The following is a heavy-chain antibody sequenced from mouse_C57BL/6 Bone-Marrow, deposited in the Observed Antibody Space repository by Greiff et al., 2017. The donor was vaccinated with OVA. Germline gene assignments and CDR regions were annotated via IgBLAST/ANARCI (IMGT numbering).Heavy chain of an antibody. CDR2: IYPGDGDT. D-gene: IGHD2-3*01. Sequence: VQLVESGPELVKPGASVKISCKASGYAFSSSWMNWVKQRPGKGLEWIGRIYPGDGDTNYNGKFKGKATLTADKSSSTAYMQLSSLTSEDPAVYLCAKHEEGYYASYFDYWGQGTTLTVSS. J-gene: IGHJ2*01. CDR1: GYAFSSSW. CDR3: AKHEEGYYASYFDY. V-gene: IGHV1-82*01.